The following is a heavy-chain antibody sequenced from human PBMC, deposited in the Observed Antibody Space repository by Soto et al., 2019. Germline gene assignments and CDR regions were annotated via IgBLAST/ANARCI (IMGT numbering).Heavy chain of an antibody. D-gene: IGHD2-2*01. CDR1: GYTFTSYG. V-gene: IGHV1-18*01. CDR2: ISAYNGNT. Sequence: ASVKVSCKASGYTFTSYGISWVRQAPGQGLEWMGWISAYNGNTNYAQKLQGRVTMTTDTSTSTAYMELRSLRSDDTAVYYCARSPSPDIVVVPAAGPDYWGQGTLVTVSS. J-gene: IGHJ4*02. CDR3: ARSPSPDIVVVPAAGPDY.